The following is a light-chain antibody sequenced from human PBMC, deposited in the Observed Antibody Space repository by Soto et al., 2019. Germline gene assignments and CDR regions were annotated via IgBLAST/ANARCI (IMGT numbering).Light chain of an antibody. CDR3: QQYNSYLWT. V-gene: IGKV1-5*01. CDR2: DAS. CDR1: QSISSW. J-gene: IGKJ1*01. Sequence: DIQMTQSPSTLSASVGDRVTITCRASQSISSWLAWYQQKPGKAPKLLIYDASSLESGVPSRFSGSGSGTEFTLTISSLQPDGFATYYCQQYNSYLWTFGQWTKVDIK.